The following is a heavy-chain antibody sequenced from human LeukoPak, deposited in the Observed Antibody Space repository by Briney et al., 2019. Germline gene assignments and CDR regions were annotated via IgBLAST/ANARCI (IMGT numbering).Heavy chain of an antibody. CDR2: INPHGGGT. CDR1: GYTFTGYY. J-gene: IGHJ4*02. V-gene: IGHV1-2*02. CDR3: ARQFNAYFDC. Sequence: ASVKVSCKTSGYTFTGYYIHWVRQAPEQGLEWVGWINPHGGGTNYAQRFRGRVTMTRDTSISSAYMELSGLRSDDTAVFYCARQFNAYFDCWGQGTLVTVSS.